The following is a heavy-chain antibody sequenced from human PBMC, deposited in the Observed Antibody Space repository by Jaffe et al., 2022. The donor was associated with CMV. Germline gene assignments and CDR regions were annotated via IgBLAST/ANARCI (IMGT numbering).Heavy chain of an antibody. V-gene: IGHV1-69*09. CDR3: ASSYSSSRKLDY. CDR2: IIPILGIA. J-gene: IGHJ4*02. Sequence: QVQLVQSGAEVKKPGSSVKVSCKASGGTFSSYAISWVRQAPGQGLEWMGRIIPILGIANYAQKFQGRVTITADKSTSTAYMELSSLRSEDTAVYYCASSYSSSRKLDYWGQGTLVTVSS. D-gene: IGHD6-13*01. CDR1: GGTFSSYA.